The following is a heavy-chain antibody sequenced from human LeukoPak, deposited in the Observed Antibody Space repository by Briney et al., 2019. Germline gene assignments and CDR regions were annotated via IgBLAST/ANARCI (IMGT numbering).Heavy chain of an antibody. J-gene: IGHJ4*02. CDR1: GYTFTSYY. CDR3: ARAFPYCSGGSCYYRETNGYYFDY. Sequence: GASVKVSCKASGYTFTSYYMHWVRQAPGQGLEWMGIINPGGGSTSYAQKFQGRVTMTRDTSTSTVYMELSSLRSEDTAVYYCARAFPYCSGGSCYYRETNGYYFDYWGQGTLVTVSS. V-gene: IGHV1-46*01. CDR2: INPGGGST. D-gene: IGHD2-15*01.